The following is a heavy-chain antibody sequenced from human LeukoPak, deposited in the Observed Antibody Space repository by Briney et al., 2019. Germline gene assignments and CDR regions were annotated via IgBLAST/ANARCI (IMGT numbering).Heavy chain of an antibody. D-gene: IGHD1-26*01. Sequence: PSETLSLTCAVYGGSFSGYYWTWIRQPPGKGLEWIGTIYHSGSTSYNPSLKSRVTISVDTSKNQFSLKLSSVTAADTAVYYCARVEVGADDFDYFQHWGQGTLVTVSS. CDR3: ARVEVGADDFDYFQH. CDR1: GGSFSGYY. CDR2: IYHSGST. J-gene: IGHJ1*01. V-gene: IGHV4-34*01.